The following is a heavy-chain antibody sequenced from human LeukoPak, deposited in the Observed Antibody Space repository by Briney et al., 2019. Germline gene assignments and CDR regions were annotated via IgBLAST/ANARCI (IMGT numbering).Heavy chain of an antibody. D-gene: IGHD6-19*01. CDR1: GYTFTSYD. J-gene: IGHJ4*02. CDR3: ARRTMWDTNGWLSPDY. Sequence: ASVKVSCKASGYTFTSYDINWVRQATGQGLEWMGWMNPNSGNTGYAQKLQGRVTMTRNTSISPAYMELSSLRSEDTAVYYCARRTMWDTNGWLSPDYWGQGTLVTVSS. CDR2: MNPNSGNT. V-gene: IGHV1-8*01.